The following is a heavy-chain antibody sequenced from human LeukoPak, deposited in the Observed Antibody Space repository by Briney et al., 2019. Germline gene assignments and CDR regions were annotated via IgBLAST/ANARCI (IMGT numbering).Heavy chain of an antibody. Sequence: SVKVSCKASGFTFTSSAMQWVRQARGQRLEWIGWIVVGSGNTNYAQKFQERVTITRDMFTSTAYMELSSLRSEDTAVYYCAADPPDNIVATINDAFDIWGQGTMVTVSS. V-gene: IGHV1-58*02. CDR1: GFTFTSSA. CDR2: IVVGSGNT. CDR3: AADPPDNIVATINDAFDI. J-gene: IGHJ3*02. D-gene: IGHD5-12*01.